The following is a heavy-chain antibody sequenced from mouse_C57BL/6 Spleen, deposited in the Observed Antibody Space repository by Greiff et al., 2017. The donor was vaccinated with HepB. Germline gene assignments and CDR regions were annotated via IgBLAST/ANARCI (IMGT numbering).Heavy chain of an antibody. Sequence: HLQQPGAGLVKPGAPGRWSSRAPGSLSPGSWRNWGKRGPGQGLEGMGMIHPNSGSTNYNEKFKSKATLTVDKSSSTAYMQLSSLTSEDSAVYYCARAGILRYYFDYWGQGTTLTVSS. D-gene: IGHD1-1*01. CDR1: GSLSPGSW. V-gene: IGHV1-64*01. J-gene: IGHJ2*01. CDR3: ARAGILRYYFDY. CDR2: IHPNSGST.